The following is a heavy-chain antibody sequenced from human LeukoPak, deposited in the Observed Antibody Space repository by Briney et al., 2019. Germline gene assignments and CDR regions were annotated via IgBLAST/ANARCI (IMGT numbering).Heavy chain of an antibody. CDR1: GVSISSSYSY. V-gene: IGHV4-39*01. CDR2: IYHTGNT. Sequence: KASETLSLTCTVSGVSISSSYSYWGWIRQPPGMGLEWIGSIYHTGNTYYHASLKSQVSISIDTSKNQFSLKLTSVTAADTAVYYCARRKMSRYHKQTYYFDYWGQGNPGHRLL. D-gene: IGHD1-14*01. CDR3: ARRKMSRYHKQTYYFDY. J-gene: IGHJ4*02.